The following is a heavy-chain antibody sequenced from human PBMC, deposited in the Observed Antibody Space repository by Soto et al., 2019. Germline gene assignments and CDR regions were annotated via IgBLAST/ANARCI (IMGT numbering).Heavy chain of an antibody. CDR3: AKLRLGHIYYFDS. Sequence: EVQVLESGGGLVQPGGSLRLSCAPSVFNHAMSWVRQAPGKGLEWVSAISGGGASTYYADSVKGRFTISRDTSKNIVYLQMNSLRGDDTAVYYCAKLRLGHIYYFDSWGQGTLVTVS. V-gene: IGHV3-23*01. D-gene: IGHD3-10*01. CDR2: ISGGGAST. CDR1: VFNHA. J-gene: IGHJ4*02.